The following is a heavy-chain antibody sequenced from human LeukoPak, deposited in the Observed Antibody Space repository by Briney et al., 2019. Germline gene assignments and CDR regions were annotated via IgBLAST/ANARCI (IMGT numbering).Heavy chain of an antibody. CDR2: IWYDGSNK. D-gene: IGHD2-2*01. J-gene: IGHJ4*02. CDR1: GFTFSSYG. V-gene: IGHV3-33*06. Sequence: GGSLRLSCAASGFTFSSYGMHWVRQAPGKGLEWVAVIWYDGSNKYYADSVKGRFTISRDNSKNTLYLQMNSLRAEDTAVYYCAKDRSSSTSCSNYWGQGTLVTVSS. CDR3: AKDRSSSTSCSNY.